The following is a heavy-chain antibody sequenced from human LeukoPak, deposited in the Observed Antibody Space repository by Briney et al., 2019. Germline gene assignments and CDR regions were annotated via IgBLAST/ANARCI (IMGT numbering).Heavy chain of an antibody. CDR1: GFTFATSA. CDR2: IVVASGHT. CDR3: AATSTVTTGSTYYGMDV. D-gene: IGHD4-17*01. V-gene: IGHV1-58*01. J-gene: IGHJ6*02. Sequence: SVKVSCKASGFTFATSAVQWVRQARGQRLEWIGWIVVASGHTNYAQRFHERVTVTRDMSTSTAYMELSSLRSEDTAVYYCAATSTVTTGSTYYGMDVWGQGTTVTVSS.